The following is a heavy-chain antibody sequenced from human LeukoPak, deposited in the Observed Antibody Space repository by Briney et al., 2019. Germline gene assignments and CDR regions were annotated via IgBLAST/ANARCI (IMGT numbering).Heavy chain of an antibody. J-gene: IGHJ4*02. D-gene: IGHD3-22*01. CDR2: INHSGST. CDR1: GGSFSGYY. CDR3: ARGITYYYDSSGYCFDY. Sequence: PSETLSLTCAVYGGSFSGYYWSWIRQPPGKGLEWIGEINHSGSTNYNPSLKSRVTISVDTSKNQFSLKLSSVTAADTAVYYCARGITYYYDSSGYCFDYWGQGTLVTVSS. V-gene: IGHV4-34*01.